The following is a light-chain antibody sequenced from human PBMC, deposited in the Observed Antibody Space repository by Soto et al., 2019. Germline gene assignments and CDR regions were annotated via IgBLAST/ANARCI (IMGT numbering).Light chain of an antibody. J-gene: IGKJ2*01. Sequence: DIQMTQSPSTLSASVGDRVTLTCRASQNINNWLAWYQKKPGKAPKLLIYDASSVESGVPSRFSYSGSGTEFTLTISSLQPDDFASYYFQQYNNYLYTFGQGTKLQIK. CDR1: QNINNW. CDR2: DAS. V-gene: IGKV1-5*01. CDR3: QQYNNYLYT.